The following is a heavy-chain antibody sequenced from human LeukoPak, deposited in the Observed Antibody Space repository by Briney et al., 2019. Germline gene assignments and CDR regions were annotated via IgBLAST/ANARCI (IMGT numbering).Heavy chain of an antibody. CDR3: ARDDRGMDV. V-gene: IGHV1-18*01. CDR1: VYTFTSYD. Sequence: PSVKVSCTAAVYTFTSYDISRVRDGPGQGLEWMGWISADNGNTNYAQKLQGRDNMTTHTSTSTAYMELRSLRCDDTAVYCCARDDRGMDVWGQGTTVTVSS. CDR2: ISADNGNT. J-gene: IGHJ6*02.